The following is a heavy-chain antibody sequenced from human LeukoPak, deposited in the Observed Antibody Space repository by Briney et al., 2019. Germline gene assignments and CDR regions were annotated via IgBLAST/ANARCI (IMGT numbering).Heavy chain of an antibody. V-gene: IGHV4-39*07. Sequence: PSETLSLTCTVSGGSISSSSYYWGWIRQPPGKGLEWIGSIYYSGSTYYNPSLKSRVTISVDKSKNQFSLKLSSVTAADTAVYYCAVRGGSGWPSDYWGQGTLVTVSS. CDR1: GGSISSSSYY. J-gene: IGHJ4*02. CDR2: IYYSGST. CDR3: AVRGGSGWPSDY. D-gene: IGHD6-19*01.